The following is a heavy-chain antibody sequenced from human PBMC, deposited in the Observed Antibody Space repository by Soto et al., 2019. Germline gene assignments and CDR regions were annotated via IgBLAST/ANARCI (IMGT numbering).Heavy chain of an antibody. CDR1: GFTFSSYS. Sequence: GGSLRLSCAASGFTFSSYSMNWVRQAPGKGLEWVSYISSSSSTIYYADSVKGRFTISRDNAKNSLYLQMNSLRAEDTAVYYCARARGVVVVPWFDPWGQGTLVTVSS. D-gene: IGHD2-2*01. J-gene: IGHJ5*02. V-gene: IGHV3-48*01. CDR2: ISSSSSTI. CDR3: ARARGVVVVPWFDP.